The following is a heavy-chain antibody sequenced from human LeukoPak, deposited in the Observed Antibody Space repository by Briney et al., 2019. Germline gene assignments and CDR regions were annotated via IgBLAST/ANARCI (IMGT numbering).Heavy chain of an antibody. CDR3: ARATTVQMAPYYFDY. CDR2: IYSGGST. CDR1: GFTVSANY. Sequence: GGSLTLSCAASGFTVSANYMSWVRQAPGKGLEWVSEIYSGGSTYYAASLKGRFTISRHTSQNTVYLQMTTLTAEDTAVYYCARATTVQMAPYYFDYWGQGTLVTVSS. V-gene: IGHV3-53*04. D-gene: IGHD1-14*01. J-gene: IGHJ4*02.